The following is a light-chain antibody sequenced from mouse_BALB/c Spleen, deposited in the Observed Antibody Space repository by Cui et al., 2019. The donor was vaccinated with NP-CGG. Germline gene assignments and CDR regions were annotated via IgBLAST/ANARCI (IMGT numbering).Light chain of an antibody. V-gene: IGLV1*01. Sequence: QAVVTQESALSTSPGETVTLTCRAGTGAVTTSNYANWVREKPDHLFTGLIGGTNNRVPGVPARFSGSLIGDKAALTITGAQTEDEAIYFCALWYSNHWVFGGGTKLTVL. J-gene: IGLJ1*01. CDR2: GTN. CDR1: TGAVTTSNY. CDR3: ALWYSNHWV.